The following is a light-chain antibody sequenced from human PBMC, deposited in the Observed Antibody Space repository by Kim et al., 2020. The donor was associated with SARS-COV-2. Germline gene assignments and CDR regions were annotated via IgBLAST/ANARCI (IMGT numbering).Light chain of an antibody. Sequence: DIQMTQSPSSLSASVGDRVTITCRASQSINSYLDWYQQKPGKAPKLLIYTASSLQSGVPSRFSGSGSGTEFTLTISSLQPEDFATYYCQQYYSSPLTFGGGTKVDIK. V-gene: IGKV1-39*01. CDR2: TAS. CDR3: QQYYSSPLT. J-gene: IGKJ4*01. CDR1: QSINSY.